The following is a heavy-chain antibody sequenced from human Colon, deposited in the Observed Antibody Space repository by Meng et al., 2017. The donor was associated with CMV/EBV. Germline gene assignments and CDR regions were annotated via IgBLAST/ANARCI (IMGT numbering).Heavy chain of an antibody. D-gene: IGHD5-24*01. Sequence: ASVKVSCKASGYTFTSYDINWVRQATGQGLEWMGWMNPNSGNTGYAQKFQGRVTITRNTSISTAYMELSSLRSEDTAVYYCATSEEMASAGTFDNWGQGTLVTVSS. CDR3: ATSEEMASAGTFDN. V-gene: IGHV1-8*03. J-gene: IGHJ4*02. CDR2: MNPNSGNT. CDR1: GYTFTSYD.